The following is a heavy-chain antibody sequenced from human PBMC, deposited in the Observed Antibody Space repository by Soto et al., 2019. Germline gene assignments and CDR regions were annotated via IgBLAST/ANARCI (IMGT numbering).Heavy chain of an antibody. CDR3: ARDSVTTHLDY. V-gene: IGHV3-11*01. CDR1: GFAFSDYY. J-gene: IGHJ4*02. D-gene: IGHD4-17*01. CDR2: ITSSGSMI. Sequence: QVQLVESGGGLVKPGGSLRLSCAASGFAFSDYYMSWIRQAPGKGLEWISYITSSGSMIYYADSVKDRFTIARDNAKNSLYLQMSRLSAEDTAVYYCARDSVTTHLDYWGQETLVTVSS.